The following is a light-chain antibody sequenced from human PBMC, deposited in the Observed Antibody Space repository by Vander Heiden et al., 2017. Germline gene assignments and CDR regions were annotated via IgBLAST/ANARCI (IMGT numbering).Light chain of an antibody. V-gene: IGKV3-11*01. CDR2: DAS. J-gene: IGKJ4*01. CDR1: QSVSSY. CDR3: QQRSNWPPT. Sequence: EIVLTPSPATLSLSAGESATLSCRASQSVSSYLAWYQQKPGQAPRLLIYDASNRATGIPARFSGSGSGTDFTLTISSLEPEDFAVYYCQQRSNWPPTFGGGTKVEIK.